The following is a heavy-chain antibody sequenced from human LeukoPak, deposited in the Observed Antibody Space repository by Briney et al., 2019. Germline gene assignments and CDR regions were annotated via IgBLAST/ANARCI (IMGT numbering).Heavy chain of an antibody. J-gene: IGHJ4*02. Sequence: PSETLSLTCTVSGGSISSYYWSWIRQPPGKGLEWIGDIYYSGSTNYNPSLKSRVTISVDTSKNQFSLKLSSVTAADTAVYYCARGLRYYYDSSGYTHFDYWGQGTLVTVSS. CDR3: ARGLRYYYDSSGYTHFDY. D-gene: IGHD3-22*01. CDR2: IYYSGST. CDR1: GGSISSYY. V-gene: IGHV4-59*01.